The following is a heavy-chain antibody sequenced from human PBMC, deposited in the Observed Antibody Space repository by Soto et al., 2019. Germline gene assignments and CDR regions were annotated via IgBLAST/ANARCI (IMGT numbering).Heavy chain of an antibody. CDR3: ARVSPPGTTPSLFWSGNPTFGPYYFDY. CDR1: GFTVSSNY. V-gene: IGHV3-66*01. J-gene: IGHJ4*02. Sequence: GGSLRLSCAASGFTVSSNYMSWVRQAPGKGLEWVSVIYSGGSTYYADSVKGRFTISRDNSKNMLYLQMNSLRAEDTAVYYCARVSPPGTTPSLFWSGNPTFGPYYFDYWGQGTLVTVSS. D-gene: IGHD3-3*01. CDR2: IYSGGST.